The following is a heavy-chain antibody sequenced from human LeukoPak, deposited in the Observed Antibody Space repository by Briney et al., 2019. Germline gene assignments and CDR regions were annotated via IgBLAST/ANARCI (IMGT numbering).Heavy chain of an antibody. J-gene: IGHJ3*02. CDR2: INPSGGST. Sequence: ASVKVSCKASGYTFTSYAMNWVRQAPGQGLEWMGIINPSGGSTSYAQKFQGRVTMTRDMSTSTVYMELSSLRSEDTAVYYCARVGPRAFDIWGQGTMVTVSS. CDR1: GYTFTSYA. V-gene: IGHV1-46*01. CDR3: ARVGPRAFDI.